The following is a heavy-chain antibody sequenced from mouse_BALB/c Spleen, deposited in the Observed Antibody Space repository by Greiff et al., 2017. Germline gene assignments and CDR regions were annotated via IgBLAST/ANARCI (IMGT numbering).Heavy chain of an antibody. V-gene: IGHV5-12-1*01. CDR1: GFAFSSYD. CDR3: ARDGPYAMDY. Sequence: EVKLVESGGGLVKPGGSLKLSCAASGFAFSSYDMSWVRQTPEKRLEWVAYISSGGGSTYYPDTVKGRFTISRDNAKNTLYLQMSSLKSEDTAMYYCARDGPYAMDYWGQGTSVTVSS. D-gene: IGHD2-3*01. CDR2: ISSGGGST. J-gene: IGHJ4*01.